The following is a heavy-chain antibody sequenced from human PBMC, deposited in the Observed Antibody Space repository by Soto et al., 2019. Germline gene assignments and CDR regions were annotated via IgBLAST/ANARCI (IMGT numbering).Heavy chain of an antibody. V-gene: IGHV2-26*04. CDR3: ASTYSTSWYWFDA. CDR2: LFSNDEK. Sequence: QVTVKQSGPVLVKPTETLTLTCTVSGFSLSNAGLGVSWIRQPPGKALEWLAHLFSNDEKSYSTSLKSRLTISKDTSKRQVVLTMTNMDPVDSARYYCASTYSTSWYWFDAWGHGTLVTFSS. CDR1: GFSLSNAGLG. J-gene: IGHJ5*01. D-gene: IGHD2-2*01.